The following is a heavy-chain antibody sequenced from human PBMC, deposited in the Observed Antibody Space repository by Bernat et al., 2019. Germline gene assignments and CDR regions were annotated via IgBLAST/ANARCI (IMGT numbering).Heavy chain of an antibody. CDR1: GGTFSSYA. J-gene: IGHJ2*01. CDR2: IIPILGIA. V-gene: IGHV1-69*04. D-gene: IGHD2-15*01. CDR3: ARVGYCSGGSCYGPGRYFDL. Sequence: QVQLVQSGAEVKKPGSSVKVSCKASGGTFSSYAISWVRQAPGQGLEWMGRIIPILGIANYAQKFQGRVTIIADKSTSTAYMELSSLRSEDTAVYYCARVGYCSGGSCYGPGRYFDLWGRGTLVTVSS.